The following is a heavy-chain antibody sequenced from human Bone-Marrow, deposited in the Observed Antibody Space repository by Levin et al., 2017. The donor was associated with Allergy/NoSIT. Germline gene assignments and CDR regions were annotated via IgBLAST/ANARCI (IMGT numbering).Heavy chain of an antibody. CDR3: AKDNYGLGIHHSYYYGMDV. D-gene: IGHD3-10*01. CDR1: GFTFSSYG. CDR2: ISYDGSDK. V-gene: IGHV3-30*18. Sequence: GGSLRLSCAASGFTFSSYGMHWVRQAPGKGLQCVAVISYDGSDKDYADSVKGRFTISRDNSKNTVDLLMNSLREEDTAVYYCAKDNYGLGIHHSYYYGMDVWGQGTTVTVSS. J-gene: IGHJ6*02.